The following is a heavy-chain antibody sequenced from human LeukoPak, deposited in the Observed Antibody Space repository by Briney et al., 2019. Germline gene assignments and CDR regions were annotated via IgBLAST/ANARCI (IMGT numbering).Heavy chain of an antibody. CDR2: IIPIFGTA. CDR1: GGTFSSYA. CDR3: ATGPRFGEFRP. D-gene: IGHD3-10*01. V-gene: IGHV1-69*05. J-gene: IGHJ5*02. Sequence: ASVKVSCKASGGTFSSYAISWVRQAPGQGLEWMGGIIPIFGTANYAQKFQGRVTITTDESTSTAYMELSSLRSEDTAVYYCATGPRFGEFRPWGQGTLVTVSS.